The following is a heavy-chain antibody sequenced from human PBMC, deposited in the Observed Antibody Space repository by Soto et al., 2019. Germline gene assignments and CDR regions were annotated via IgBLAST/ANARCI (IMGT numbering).Heavy chain of an antibody. Sequence: EVQLVASGGGLVQPGGSLRLSCTASGFTFSSYWMHWVRQPPGKGLVWVSRIDGAGRSTNYADSVKGPFTISRDNAKNTLYLQMNSLRAEDTAVYYCARVGSTSWYWGQGTLVTVSS. D-gene: IGHD6-6*01. V-gene: IGHV3-74*01. J-gene: IGHJ4*02. CDR2: IDGAGRST. CDR1: GFTFSSYW. CDR3: ARVGSTSWY.